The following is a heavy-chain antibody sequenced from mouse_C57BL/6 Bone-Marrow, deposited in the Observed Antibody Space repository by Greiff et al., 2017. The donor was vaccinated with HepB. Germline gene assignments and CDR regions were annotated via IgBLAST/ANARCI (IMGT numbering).Heavy chain of an antibody. J-gene: IGHJ1*03. CDR2: ISSGGSYT. Sequence: EVQVVESGGDLVKPGWSLKLSCAASGFTFSSYGMSWVRQTPDKRLEWVATISSGGSYTYYPDSVKGRFTISRDNAKNTLYLQMSSLKSEDTAMYYCARQGITTVGYFDVWGTGTTVTVSS. CDR3: ARQGITTVGYFDV. V-gene: IGHV5-6*01. D-gene: IGHD1-1*01. CDR1: GFTFSSYG.